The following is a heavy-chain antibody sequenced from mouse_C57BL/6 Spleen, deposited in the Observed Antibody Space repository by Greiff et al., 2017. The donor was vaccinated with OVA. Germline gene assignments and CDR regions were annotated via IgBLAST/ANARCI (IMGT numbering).Heavy chain of an antibody. D-gene: IGHD2-4*01. CDR3: ARFFDYDGFAY. Sequence: VQLQQSDAELVKPGASVKISCKVSGYTFTDHTIHWMKQRPEQGLEWIGYIYPRDGSTKYNEKFKGKATLTADTSSNTAYMQLSSLTTEDSAIYYCARFFDYDGFAYWGQGTLVTVSA. V-gene: IGHV1-78*01. CDR2: IYPRDGST. CDR1: GYTFTDHT. J-gene: IGHJ3*01.